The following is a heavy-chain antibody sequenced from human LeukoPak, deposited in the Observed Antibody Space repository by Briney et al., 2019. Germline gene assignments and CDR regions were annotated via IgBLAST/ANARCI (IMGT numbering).Heavy chain of an antibody. D-gene: IGHD6-13*01. CDR3: ARHPGYNTRIFDY. CDR1: GGSMNNYY. J-gene: IGHJ4*02. CDR2: IYYSGST. V-gene: IGHV4-59*08. Sequence: SSGTLSLTCTVSGGSMNNYYWSWIPQAPGKGLEWIGCIYYSGSTNYNPSLKSRVTISVDTSMNPFSLKLSSVTAADTAVYYCARHPGYNTRIFDYWGQGTLVTVSS.